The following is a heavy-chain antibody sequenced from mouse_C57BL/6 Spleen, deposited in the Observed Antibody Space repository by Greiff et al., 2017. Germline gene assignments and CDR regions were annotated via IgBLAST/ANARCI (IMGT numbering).Heavy chain of an antibody. CDR2: INPSSGYT. D-gene: IGHD3-2*01. J-gene: IGHJ3*01. Sequence: VMLVESGAELARPGASVKMSCKASGYTFTSYTMHWVKQRPGQGLEWIGYINPSSGYTKYNQKFKDKATLTADKSSSTAYMQLSSLTSEDSAVYYCARDSSGFAYWGQGTLVTVSA. CDR1: GYTFTSYT. CDR3: ARDSSGFAY. V-gene: IGHV1-4*01.